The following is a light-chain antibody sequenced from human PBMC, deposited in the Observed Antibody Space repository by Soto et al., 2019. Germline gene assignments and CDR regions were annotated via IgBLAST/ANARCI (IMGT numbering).Light chain of an antibody. J-gene: IGKJ1*01. CDR3: QRRSNWPPHRT. CDR2: DAS. V-gene: IGKV3-11*01. CDR1: QSVSSY. Sequence: EIVLTQSPATLSLSPGERATLSCRASQSVSSYLAWYQQKPGQAPRLLIYDASNRATGIPARFSGSGSGTDITLTISSLEPEDFAVYYCQRRSNWPPHRTFGQGTKVEIK.